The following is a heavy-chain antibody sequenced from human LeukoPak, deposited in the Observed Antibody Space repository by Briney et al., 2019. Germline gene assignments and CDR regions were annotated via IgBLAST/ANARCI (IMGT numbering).Heavy chain of an antibody. CDR3: ARDRRYFDTGGLGGPDY. CDR1: GFPFSTYT. J-gene: IGHJ4*02. D-gene: IGHD2-8*02. V-gene: IGHV3-21*01. CDR2: ISSSSSYI. Sequence: GGSPRLSCAASGFPFSTYTMNWVRQAPGKGLEWVSSISSSSSYIYYADSMKGRFTISRDNAKNSLFLQMNNLRAEDTAVYYCARDRRYFDTGGLGGPDYWGQGTLITVSS.